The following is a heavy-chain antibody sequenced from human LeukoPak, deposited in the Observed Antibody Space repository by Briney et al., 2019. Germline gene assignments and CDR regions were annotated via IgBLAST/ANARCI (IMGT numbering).Heavy chain of an antibody. CDR3: ARTTYGHALDY. V-gene: IGHV3-48*04. CDR2: ISSSSSTI. Sequence: GGSLRLSCAASGFTFSSYSMNWVRQAPGKGLEWVSYISSSSSTIYYADSVKVRFTISRDNAKNSLYLQMNSLRAEDTAVYYCARTTYGHALDYWGQGTLVTVSS. D-gene: IGHD3-10*01. CDR1: GFTFSSYS. J-gene: IGHJ4*02.